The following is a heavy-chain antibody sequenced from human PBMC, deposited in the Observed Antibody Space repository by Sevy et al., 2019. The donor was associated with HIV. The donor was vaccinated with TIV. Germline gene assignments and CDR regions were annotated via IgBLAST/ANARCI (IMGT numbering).Heavy chain of an antibody. CDR3: ASGCYYDSSVYYDRFDYFQL. V-gene: IGHV4-4*07. D-gene: IGHD3-22*01. J-gene: IGHJ1*01. CDR1: GGSISSYY. Sequence: SETLSLTCTVSGGSISSYYWSWIRQPAGKGLEWIGRIYTSGTTNYNASRKSRVTMSVDPSKNQFSLKLGSVTAADTVGYYCASGCYYDSSVYYDRFDYFQLWGQGTLVTVSS. CDR2: IYTSGTT.